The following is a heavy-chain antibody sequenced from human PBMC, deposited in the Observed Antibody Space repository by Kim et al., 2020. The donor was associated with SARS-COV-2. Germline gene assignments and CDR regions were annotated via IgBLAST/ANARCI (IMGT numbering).Heavy chain of an antibody. CDR2: INHSGNT. Sequence: SETLSLTCAVYGGSFSEHYWRWIRQTPGKGLEWIGEINHSGNTNNNPSLKRRVTISLDTSKNQFSLRLSSVTAADTAVYYCAREMVDYGDSFDIWGQGTMVTVSS. V-gene: IGHV4-34*01. CDR3: AREMVDYGDSFDI. CDR1: GGSFSEHY. D-gene: IGHD4-17*01. J-gene: IGHJ3*02.